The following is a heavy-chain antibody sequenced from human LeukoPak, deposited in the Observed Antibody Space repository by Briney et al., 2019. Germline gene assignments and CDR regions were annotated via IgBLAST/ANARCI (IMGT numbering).Heavy chain of an antibody. CDR2: IYYSGST. V-gene: IGHV4-30-4*07. CDR3: ARDRRTKAGPHYYYYMDV. CDR1: GGSISSGGYS. D-gene: IGHD1-14*01. Sequence: SQTLSLTCAVSGGSISSGGYSWSWIRQPPGKGLEWIGYIYYSGSTYYNPSLKSRVTISVDTSKNQFSLKLSSVTAADTAVYYCARDRRTKAGPHYYYYMDVWGKGTTVTVSS. J-gene: IGHJ6*03.